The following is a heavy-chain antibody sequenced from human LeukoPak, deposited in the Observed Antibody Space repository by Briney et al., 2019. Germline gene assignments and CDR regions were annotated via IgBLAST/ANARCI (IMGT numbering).Heavy chain of an antibody. V-gene: IGHV3-23*01. CDR1: GFTFSSYA. CDR2: ISGSGGST. J-gene: IGHJ4*02. D-gene: IGHD3-22*01. CDR3: AKASAMIVVVSKHFDY. Sequence: GGSLRLSCAASGFTFSSYAMSWVRQAPGKGLEWVSAISGSGGSTYYADSVKGRFTISRDNSKNTLYLQMNSPRAEDTAVYYCAKASAMIVVVSKHFDYWGQGTLVTVSS.